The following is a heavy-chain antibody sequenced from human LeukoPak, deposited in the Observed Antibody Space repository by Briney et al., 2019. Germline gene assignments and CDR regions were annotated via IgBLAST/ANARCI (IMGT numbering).Heavy chain of an antibody. CDR1: GYTLTELS. CDR3: ARGGFVVVPAATVDY. V-gene: IGHV1-24*01. J-gene: IGHJ4*02. CDR2: FDPEDGET. D-gene: IGHD2-2*01. Sequence: ASVKVPCKVSGYTLTELSMHWVRQAPGKGLEWMGGFDPEDGETIYAQKFQGRVTMTEDTSTDTAYMELSSLRSDDTAVYYCARGGFVVVPAATVDYWGQGTLVTVSS.